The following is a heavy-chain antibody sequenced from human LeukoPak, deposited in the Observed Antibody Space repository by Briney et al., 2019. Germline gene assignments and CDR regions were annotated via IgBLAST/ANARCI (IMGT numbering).Heavy chain of an antibody. CDR3: AKGPRVRGVFYFDY. J-gene: IGHJ4*02. CDR1: GFTFSSYA. V-gene: IGHV3-11*04. D-gene: IGHD3-10*01. Sequence: GGSLRLSCAASGFTFSSYAMSWIRQAPGKGLEWVSYISSSGSTIYYADSVKGRFTISRNNAKNSLYLQMNSLRAEDTAVYYCAKGPRVRGVFYFDYWGQGTLVTVSS. CDR2: ISSSGSTI.